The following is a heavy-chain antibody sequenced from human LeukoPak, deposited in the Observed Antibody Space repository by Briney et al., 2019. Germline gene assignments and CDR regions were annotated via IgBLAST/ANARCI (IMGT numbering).Heavy chain of an antibody. Sequence: GESLKISCKGSGYNFTNFWLGWVRQTPGKGLEWMGMIYPGDSDTRYSPSFQGQVTISVDKSSSSAFLQWSSLKASDSAMYYCARPRAMYYRVYPFDIWGQGTRITVSS. V-gene: IGHV5-51*01. CDR3: ARPRAMYYRVYPFDI. CDR2: IYPGDSDT. D-gene: IGHD2-8*01. J-gene: IGHJ3*02. CDR1: GYNFTNFW.